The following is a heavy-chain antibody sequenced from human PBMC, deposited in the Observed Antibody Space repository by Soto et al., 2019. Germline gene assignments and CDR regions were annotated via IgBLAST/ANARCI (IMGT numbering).Heavy chain of an antibody. CDR2: ISTGTGNT. J-gene: IGHJ3*02. CDR3: AREGINAGIRPWGDAFDI. D-gene: IGHD3-10*01. V-gene: IGHV1-3*04. CDR1: GYTSTGYV. Sequence: QVQLVQSGAEVKKPGASVKISCEASGYTSTGYVMHWVRQAPGQRPEWMGRISTGTGNTRSSQRFQGRVTFTGDASASTFYMGLSSLTFEDTAVYYCAREGINAGIRPWGDAFDIWGQGTMVTVSS.